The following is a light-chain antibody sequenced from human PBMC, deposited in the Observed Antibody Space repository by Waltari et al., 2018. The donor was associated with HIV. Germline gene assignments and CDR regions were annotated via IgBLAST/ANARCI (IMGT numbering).Light chain of an antibody. V-gene: IGLV2-14*03. CDR2: EVN. Sequence: SCTGTSSDVGGYNYVSWYRQHPGEAPKVIIYEVNRRPSGVSNRFTASKSGNTASLAISGLQPEDDADYFCSSYTSSSTHVFGPGTKVTVL. CDR3: SSYTSSSTHV. CDR1: SSDVGGYNY. J-gene: IGLJ1*01.